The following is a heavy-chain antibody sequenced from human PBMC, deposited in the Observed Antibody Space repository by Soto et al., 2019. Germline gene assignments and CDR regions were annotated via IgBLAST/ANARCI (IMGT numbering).Heavy chain of an antibody. CDR2: IYCSWST. Sequence: SETLALTCTVSGGSISSSSYYWCWIRQPPGEGVEWIGSIYCSWSTYYNPSLKSRVTISVDTSKNQCSLKLGSVPAADTAVYYCARQSGFWSGYYRPNYFDYWGQGTLVTVSS. V-gene: IGHV4-39*01. CDR3: ARQSGFWSGYYRPNYFDY. D-gene: IGHD3-3*01. CDR1: GGSISSSSYY. J-gene: IGHJ4*02.